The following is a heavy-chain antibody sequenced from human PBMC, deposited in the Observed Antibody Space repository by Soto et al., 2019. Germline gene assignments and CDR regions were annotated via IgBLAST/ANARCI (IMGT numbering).Heavy chain of an antibody. J-gene: IGHJ4*02. V-gene: IGHV1-18*01. D-gene: IGHD3-22*01. CDR2: ISAYNGNT. CDR1: GYTFTSYG. CDR3: ARVPLPLMIVVVITEDLPIDY. Sequence: GASVKVSCKASGYTFTSYGISWVRQAPGQGLEWMGWISAYNGNTNYAQKLQGRVTMTTDTSTSTAYMELRSLRSDDTAVYYCARVPLPLMIVVVITEDLPIDYWGQGTLVTVSS.